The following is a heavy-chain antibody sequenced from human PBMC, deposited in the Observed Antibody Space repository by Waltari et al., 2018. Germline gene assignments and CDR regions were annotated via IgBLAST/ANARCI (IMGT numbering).Heavy chain of an antibody. CDR2: TIPILGTA. CDR3: ARDGEGSSGYLNY. D-gene: IGHD3-22*01. Sequence: QVQLVQSGAEVKKPGSSVKVSCKASGGTFSSYAISWVRQAPGQGLEWMGGTIPILGTANYAQKLQGRVTITADESTGTAYMELSSLRSEDTAVYYCARDGEGSSGYLNYWGQGTLVTVSS. J-gene: IGHJ4*02. V-gene: IGHV1-69*12. CDR1: GGTFSSYA.